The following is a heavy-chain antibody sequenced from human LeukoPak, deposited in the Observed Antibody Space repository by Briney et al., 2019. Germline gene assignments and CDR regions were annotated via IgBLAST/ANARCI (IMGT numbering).Heavy chain of an antibody. CDR2: INAGNGNT. CDR3: ARDRGIGSGWYGDFDY. V-gene: IGHV1-3*03. Sequence: ASVKVSCKTSGYTFTGYYMHWVRQAPGQGLEWMGWINAGNGNTKYSQEFQGRVTITRDTSASTAYMELSSLRSEDMAVYYCARDRGIGSGWYGDFDYWGQGTLVTVSS. CDR1: GYTFTGYY. J-gene: IGHJ4*02. D-gene: IGHD6-19*01.